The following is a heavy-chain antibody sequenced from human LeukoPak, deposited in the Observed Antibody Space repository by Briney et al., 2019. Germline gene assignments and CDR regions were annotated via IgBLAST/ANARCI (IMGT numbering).Heavy chain of an antibody. CDR2: IYYSGST. Sequence: SETLSLTCTVSGGSISSYYWSWIRQPPRKGLEWIGYIYYSGSTNYTPSLKSRVTISVDTSKNQFSLKLSSVTAADTAVYYCAREGTPPISDAFDIWRQGTMVTVSS. CDR1: GGSISSYY. V-gene: IGHV4-59*12. D-gene: IGHD1-1*01. CDR3: AREGTPPISDAFDI. J-gene: IGHJ3*02.